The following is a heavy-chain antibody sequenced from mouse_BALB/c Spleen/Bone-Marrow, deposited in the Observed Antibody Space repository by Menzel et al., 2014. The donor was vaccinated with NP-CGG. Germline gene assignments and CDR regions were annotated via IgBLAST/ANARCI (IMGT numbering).Heavy chain of an antibody. Sequence: EVKLVESGGGLVEPGGSLKLSCAASGFTFSSYAMSWVRQTPEKRLEWVATISSGGSYTYYPDSVKGRFTISRDNAKNTLYLQMSSLRSEDTAMYYCARHYYGSSYYFDYWGQGTTLTVSS. D-gene: IGHD1-1*01. V-gene: IGHV5-9-3*01. CDR1: GFTFSSYA. CDR2: ISSGGSYT. J-gene: IGHJ2*01. CDR3: ARHYYGSSYYFDY.